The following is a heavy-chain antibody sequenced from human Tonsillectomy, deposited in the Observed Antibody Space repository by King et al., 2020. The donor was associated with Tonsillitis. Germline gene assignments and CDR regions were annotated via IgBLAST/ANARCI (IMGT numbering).Heavy chain of an antibody. J-gene: IGHJ6*03. Sequence: LQLQESGPGLVKASETLSLTCTVSGGSISSYYWSWIRQPPGKGLEWIGYIYYSGSTNYNPSLKSRVTISVDTSKNQFSLKLSSVTAADTAVYYCARETSKRDYYDSSGYYPYYYYMDVWGKGTTVTVSS. CDR1: GGSISSYY. CDR3: ARETSKRDYYDSSGYYPYYYYMDV. V-gene: IGHV4-59*01. D-gene: IGHD3-22*01. CDR2: IYYSGST.